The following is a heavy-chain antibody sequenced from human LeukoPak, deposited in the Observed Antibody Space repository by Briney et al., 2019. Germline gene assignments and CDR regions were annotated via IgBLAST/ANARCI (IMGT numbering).Heavy chain of an antibody. CDR3: ARDGGWYKRGLDHYYYYMDV. CDR2: ISGDSTFI. CDR1: GFTFSIYS. J-gene: IGHJ6*03. D-gene: IGHD6-19*01. V-gene: IGHV3-21*04. Sequence: TGGSLRLSCAGSGFTFSIYSINWVRQAPGKGLELVSSISGDSTFIFYADSVRGRFTISRDNAKNSLYLQMNSLRVEDTALYYCARDGGWYKRGLDHYYYYMDVWGKGTTVIVSS.